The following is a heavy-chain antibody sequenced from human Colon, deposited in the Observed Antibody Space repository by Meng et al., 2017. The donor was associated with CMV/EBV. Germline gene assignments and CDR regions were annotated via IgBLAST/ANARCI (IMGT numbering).Heavy chain of an antibody. Sequence: GGSLRLSCEASGFLISSYGMHWVRQVPGKGLEWVAFIWFDGSNQNYADSVKGRFTISRDNSKNTVFLQMNSLRADDTAIYYCARAAVGGNEGIDYWGQGTLVTVSS. CDR1: GFLISSYG. CDR2: IWFDGSNQ. CDR3: ARAAVGGNEGIDY. D-gene: IGHD4-23*01. J-gene: IGHJ4*02. V-gene: IGHV3-33*01.